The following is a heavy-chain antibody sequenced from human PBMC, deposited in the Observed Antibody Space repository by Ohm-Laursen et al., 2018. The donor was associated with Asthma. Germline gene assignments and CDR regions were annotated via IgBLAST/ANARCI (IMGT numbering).Heavy chain of an antibody. V-gene: IGHV4-39*07. Sequence: SETLSLTCTVSGGSISSGGYYWSWIRQHPGKGLEWIGRAFYSGSTYLNPSLKSRVTISVDTSKNQFSLKLSSVTAADTAVYYCARGDTAMISQTTYGMDVWGQGTTVTVSS. J-gene: IGHJ6*02. CDR3: ARGDTAMISQTTYGMDV. CDR2: AFYSGST. D-gene: IGHD5-18*01. CDR1: GGSISSGGYY.